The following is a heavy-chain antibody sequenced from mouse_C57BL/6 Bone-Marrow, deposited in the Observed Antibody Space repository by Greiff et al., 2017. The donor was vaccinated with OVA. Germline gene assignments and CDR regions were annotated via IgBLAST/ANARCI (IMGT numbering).Heavy chain of an antibody. D-gene: IGHD2-4*01. CDR2: LYPGSGST. CDR3: ARRGLRRAYYAIDD. V-gene: IGHV1-55*01. CDR1: GYTFTSYW. J-gene: IGHJ4*01. Sequence: QVQLQQPGAELVKPGASVKMSCKASGYTFTSYWITWVKQRPGQGLEWIGDLYPGSGSTNYNEKFKSKATLTVDTSSSTAYMQLISLTSENSAVYYSARRGLRRAYYAIDDCGQGTSVTVSS.